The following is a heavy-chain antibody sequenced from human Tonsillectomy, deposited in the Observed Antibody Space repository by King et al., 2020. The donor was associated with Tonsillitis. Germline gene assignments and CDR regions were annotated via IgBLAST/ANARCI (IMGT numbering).Heavy chain of an antibody. D-gene: IGHD2-15*01. Sequence: LVESGAEVKKPGASVKVSCKASGYTFTSYGISWVRQAPGQGLEWMGWISAYNGNTNYAQKLQGRVTMTTDTSTSTAYMELRSLRSDDTAVYYCARGFCSGGSCYPCDYWGQGTLVTVSS. V-gene: IGHV1-18*01. J-gene: IGHJ4*02. CDR2: ISAYNGNT. CDR1: GYTFTSYG. CDR3: ARGFCSGGSCYPCDY.